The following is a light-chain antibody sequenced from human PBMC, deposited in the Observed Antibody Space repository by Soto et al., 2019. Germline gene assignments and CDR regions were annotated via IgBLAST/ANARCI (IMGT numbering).Light chain of an antibody. CDR1: QTVSSY. Sequence: EIVLTQSPATLSLSPGERAALSCRASQTVSSYSAWYQQKAGQAPRLLIYDASNRATGIPARISGSGSGTDFTLTISSLEPEDFAVYYCQQRSKWPYTFGQGTKVDIK. CDR3: QQRSKWPYT. J-gene: IGKJ2*01. V-gene: IGKV3-11*01. CDR2: DAS.